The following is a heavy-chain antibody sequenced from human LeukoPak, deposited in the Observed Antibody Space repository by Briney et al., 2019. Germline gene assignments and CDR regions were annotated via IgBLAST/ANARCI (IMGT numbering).Heavy chain of an antibody. D-gene: IGHD3-16*02. CDR2: IYTSGST. CDR3: ARGSSGYYDYVWGSYRYSWFDP. CDR1: GGSISSYY. V-gene: IGHV4-4*07. Sequence: SETLSLTCTVSGGSISSYYWSWIRQPAGKGLEWIGRIYTSGSTNYNPSLKSRVTMSVDTSKNQFSLKLSSVTAADTAVYYCARGSSGYYDYVWGSYRYSWFDPWGQGTLVAVSS. J-gene: IGHJ5*02.